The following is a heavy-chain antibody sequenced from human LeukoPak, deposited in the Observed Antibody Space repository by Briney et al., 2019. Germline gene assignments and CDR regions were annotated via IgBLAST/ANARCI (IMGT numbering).Heavy chain of an antibody. J-gene: IGHJ4*02. D-gene: IGHD6-13*01. CDR2: ISYDGSNK. CDR3: ASSSWYY. CDR1: GFTFSSYG. Sequence: GGSLRLSCAASGFTFSSYGMHWVRQAPGKGLEWVAVISYDGSNKYYADSVKGRFTISRDNSKNTLYLQMNSLRAEDTAVYYCASSSWYYWGQGTLVTVSS. V-gene: IGHV3-30*03.